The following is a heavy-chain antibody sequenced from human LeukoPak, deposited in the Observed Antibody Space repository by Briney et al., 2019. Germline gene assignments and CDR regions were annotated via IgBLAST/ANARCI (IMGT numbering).Heavy chain of an antibody. CDR2: ISSSSSYT. D-gene: IGHD3-10*01. V-gene: IGHV3-21*01. Sequence: GGSLRLSCAASGFTFSSYSMNWVRQAPGKGLEWVSSISSSSSYTYYADSVKGRFTISRDNAKNSLYLQMNSLRAEDTAVYYCASITMVRGVNKGFDPWGQGTLVTVSS. CDR1: GFTFSSYS. CDR3: ASITMVRGVNKGFDP. J-gene: IGHJ5*02.